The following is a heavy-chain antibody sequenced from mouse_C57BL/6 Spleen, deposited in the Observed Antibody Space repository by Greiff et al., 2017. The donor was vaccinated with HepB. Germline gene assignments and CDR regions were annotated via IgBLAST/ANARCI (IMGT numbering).Heavy chain of an antibody. CDR3: ARSETYYSNYDYAMDY. J-gene: IGHJ4*01. V-gene: IGHV1-18*01. CDR2: INPNNGGT. CDR1: GYTFTDYN. Sequence: EVQLQQSGPELVKPGASVKIPCKASGYTFTDYNMDWVKQSHGKSLEWIGDINPNNGGTIYNQKFKGKATLTVDKSSSTAYIELRSLTSEDTAVYYCARSETYYSNYDYAMDYWGQGTSVTVSS. D-gene: IGHD2-5*01.